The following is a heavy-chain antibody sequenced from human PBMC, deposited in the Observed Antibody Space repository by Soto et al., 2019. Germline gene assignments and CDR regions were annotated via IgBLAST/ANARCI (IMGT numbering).Heavy chain of an antibody. Sequence: GESLKISCKGSGYSFTPYWIGWVRQMPGKGLEWMGIIYLGDSDTRYSPSFEGQVTISVDRSSSTAYLQWSSLKASDTAMYYCARIPAGPFCSGETCYFDHWGQGTLVTVSS. J-gene: IGHJ4*02. D-gene: IGHD2-15*01. CDR3: ARIPAGPFCSGETCYFDH. V-gene: IGHV5-51*01. CDR1: GYSFTPYW. CDR2: IYLGDSDT.